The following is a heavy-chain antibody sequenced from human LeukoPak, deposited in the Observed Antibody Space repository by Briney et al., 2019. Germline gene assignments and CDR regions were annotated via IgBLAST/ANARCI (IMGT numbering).Heavy chain of an antibody. CDR1: GGSFSGYY. J-gene: IGHJ4*02. V-gene: IGHV4-34*01. Sequence: SETLSLTCAVYGGSFSGYYWGWIRQPPGKGLEWIGEINHSGSTNYNPSLKSRVTISVDTFKNQFSLKLSSVTAADTAVYYCARGRRSIAARFDYWGQGTLVTVSS. D-gene: IGHD6-6*01. CDR3: ARGRRSIAARFDY. CDR2: INHSGST.